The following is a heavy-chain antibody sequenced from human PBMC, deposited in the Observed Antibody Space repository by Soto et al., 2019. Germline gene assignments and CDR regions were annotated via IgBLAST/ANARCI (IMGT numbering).Heavy chain of an antibody. J-gene: IGHJ6*02. D-gene: IGHD2-15*01. V-gene: IGHV1-18*01. Sequence: QVQLVQSGAEVKKPGASVKVSCKASGYTFTSYGISWVRQAPGQGLEWMGWISAYNGNTNYAQKLQGRVTMTTDTSTSTADMELRSLRSDDTAVYYCARDHPYCSGGSCYSYYYLMDVWGQGTTVTVSS. CDR1: GYTFTSYG. CDR2: ISAYNGNT. CDR3: ARDHPYCSGGSCYSYYYLMDV.